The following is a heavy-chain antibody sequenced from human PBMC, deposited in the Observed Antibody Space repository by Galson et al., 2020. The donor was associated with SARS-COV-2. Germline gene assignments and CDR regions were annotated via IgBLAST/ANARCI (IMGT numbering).Heavy chain of an antibody. J-gene: IGHJ4*02. CDR3: VTYRNLGS. V-gene: IGHV3-7*01. CDR2: RKQDGSER. Sequence: GEALKLSCAASGFTFSNYYMTWVRQTPGKRLEWVANRKQDGSERYYVDSVKGRFTVSRDNAKHSLYLQMNSLRADDTAVYYCVTYRNLGSWGQGTLVTVSS. CDR1: GFTFSNYY.